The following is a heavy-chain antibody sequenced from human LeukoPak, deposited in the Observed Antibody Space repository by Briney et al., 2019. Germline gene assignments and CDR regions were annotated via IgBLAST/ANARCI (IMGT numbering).Heavy chain of an antibody. CDR3: ARRSQYYDILTGYYSHPHGLGY. CDR1: GYTFTGYY. Sequence: GASVKVSCKASGYTFTGYYMHWVRQAPGQGLEWMGWINPNSGGTNYAQKFQGRVTMTRDTSISTAYMELSRLRSDDTAVYYCARRSQYYDILTGYYSHPHGLGYWGQGTLVTVSS. V-gene: IGHV1-2*02. J-gene: IGHJ4*02. CDR2: INPNSGGT. D-gene: IGHD3-9*01.